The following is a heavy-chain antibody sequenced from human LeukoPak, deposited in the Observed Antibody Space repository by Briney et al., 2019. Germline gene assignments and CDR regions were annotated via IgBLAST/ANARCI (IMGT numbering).Heavy chain of an antibody. Sequence: PSETLSLTCTVSGGSISSYYWSWIRQPPGKGLEWIGYIYYSGSTNYNPSLKSRATISVDTSKNQFSLKLSSVTAADTAVYYCARDFNGDFSFDYWGQGTLVTVSS. V-gene: IGHV4-59*01. CDR2: IYYSGST. CDR1: GGSISSYY. J-gene: IGHJ4*02. CDR3: ARDFNGDFSFDY. D-gene: IGHD3/OR15-3a*01.